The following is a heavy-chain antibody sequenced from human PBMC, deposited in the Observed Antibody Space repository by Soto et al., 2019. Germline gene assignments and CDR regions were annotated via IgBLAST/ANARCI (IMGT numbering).Heavy chain of an antibody. J-gene: IGHJ4*01. CDR3: NNGIY. CDR1: GFTFINAW. Sequence: EVQLVESGGGLVKPGGSLRLSCAASGFTFINAWMNWVRQAPGKGLEWVGRIKSKTDGGTTDYAAPVQGRFTISRDKSKTALKLQMNILKPADTALYYCNNGIYWGRGALVVVSS. D-gene: IGHD1-20*01. V-gene: IGHV3-15*07. CDR2: IKSKTDGGTT.